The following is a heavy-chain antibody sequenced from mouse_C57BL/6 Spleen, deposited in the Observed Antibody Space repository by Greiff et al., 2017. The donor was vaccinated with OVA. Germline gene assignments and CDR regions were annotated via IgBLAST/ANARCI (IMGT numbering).Heavy chain of an antibody. J-gene: IGHJ2*01. CDR1: GYTFTDYA. D-gene: IGHD3-2*02. Sequence: VQLVESGPELVRPGVSVKISCKGSGYTFTDYAMHWVKQSHAKSLEWIGVISTYYGDASYNQKFKDKATMTVDTSSSTAYMQLSSLTSEDSAVYYCARADSSGYDYWGQGTTLTVSS. CDR3: ARADSSGYDY. V-gene: IGHV1-67*01. CDR2: ISTYYGDA.